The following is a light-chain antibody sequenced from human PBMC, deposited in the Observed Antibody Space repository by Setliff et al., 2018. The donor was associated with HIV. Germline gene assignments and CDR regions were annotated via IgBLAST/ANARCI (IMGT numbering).Light chain of an antibody. Sequence: QSALIQPRSVSGSPGQSVTISCTGTSSDVDGHDRVSWYRQHPGKAPKLMIYDVSERASGVPDRFSGSKSDNTASLTISGLQAEDEADYYCCSYAGSCYVFGTGTKV. CDR2: DVS. J-gene: IGLJ1*01. V-gene: IGLV2-11*01. CDR1: SSDVDGHDR. CDR3: CSYAGSCYV.